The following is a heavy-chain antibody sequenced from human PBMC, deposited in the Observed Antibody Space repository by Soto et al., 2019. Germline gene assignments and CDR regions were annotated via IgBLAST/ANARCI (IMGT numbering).Heavy chain of an antibody. D-gene: IGHD5-18*01. CDR1: GGSISSYY. J-gene: IGHJ4*02. V-gene: IGHV4-59*01. Sequence: QVQLQESGPGLVKPSETLSLTCTVSGGSISSYYWSWIRQPPGKGLEWIGYIYYSGSTNYNPSLKSRVTISVDTSKNQFSLKLSSVTAADTAVYYCARDLHRGSLGGYGYWGQGTLVTVSS. CDR2: IYYSGST. CDR3: ARDLHRGSLGGYGY.